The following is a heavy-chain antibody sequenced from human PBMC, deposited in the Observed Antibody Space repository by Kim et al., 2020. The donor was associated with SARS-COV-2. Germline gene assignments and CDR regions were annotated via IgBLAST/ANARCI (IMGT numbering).Heavy chain of an antibody. J-gene: IGHJ6*02. V-gene: IGHV4-59*08. Sequence: SETLSLTCTVSGGSISSYYWSWIRQPPGKGLEWIGYIYYSGSTNYNPSLKSRVTISVDTSKNQFSLKLSSVTAADTAVYYCARCPIPYSSGWYIYYYGMDVWGQGTTVTVSS. CDR3: ARCPIPYSSGWYIYYYGMDV. CDR1: GGSISSYY. D-gene: IGHD6-19*01. CDR2: IYYSGST.